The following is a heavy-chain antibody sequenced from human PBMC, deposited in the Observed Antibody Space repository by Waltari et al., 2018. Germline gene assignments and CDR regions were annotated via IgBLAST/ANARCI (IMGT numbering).Heavy chain of an antibody. J-gene: IGHJ6*02. CDR1: GGSISSSSYY. V-gene: IGHV4-39*07. D-gene: IGHD2-2*01. CDR3: ARDRGYCSSTSCYYYYYYGMDV. CDR2: IYYSGST. Sequence: QLQLQESGPGLVKPSETLSLTCTVSGGSISSSSYYWGWIRQPPGKGLEWIGSIYYSGSTYYNPSLKSRVTISVDTSKNQFSLKLSSVTAADTAVYYCARDRGYCSSTSCYYYYYYGMDVWGQGTTVTVSS.